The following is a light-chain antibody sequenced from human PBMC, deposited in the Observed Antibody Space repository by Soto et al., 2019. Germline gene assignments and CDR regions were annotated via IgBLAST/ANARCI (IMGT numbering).Light chain of an antibody. Sequence: QSALTQPASVSASPGQSITISCAGTSSDVGAYTYVSWYQQHPGKAPKLMIYDVSNRPSGVSTRFSGSKSGNTASLTISGLQAENEADYYCTSYTSSSTPYVFGGGTKVTVL. J-gene: IGLJ1*01. CDR1: SSDVGAYTY. CDR3: TSYTSSSTPYV. V-gene: IGLV2-14*01. CDR2: DVS.